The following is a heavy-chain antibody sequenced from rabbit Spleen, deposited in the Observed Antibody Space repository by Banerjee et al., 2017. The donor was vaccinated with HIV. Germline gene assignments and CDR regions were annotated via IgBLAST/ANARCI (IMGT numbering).Heavy chain of an antibody. J-gene: IGHJ4*01. CDR1: GFSFSSSDY. D-gene: IGHD1-1*01. CDR2: IAGSSSDFT. V-gene: IGHV1S45*01. Sequence: QEQLEESGGDLVKPGASLTLTCTASGFSFSSSDYMCWVRQAPGKGLEWISCIAGSSSDFTYSASWAKGRFTISKTSSTTVTLQMTSLTAADTATYFCARDLDGVIGWNFGLWGQGTLVTVS. CDR3: ARDLDGVIGWNFGL.